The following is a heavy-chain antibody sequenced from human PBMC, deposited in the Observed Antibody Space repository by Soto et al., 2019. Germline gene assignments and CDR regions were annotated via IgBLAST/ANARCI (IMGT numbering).Heavy chain of an antibody. D-gene: IGHD1-26*01. Sequence: QVQLQESGPGLVKPSETLSLTCTVSGGSISSYYWSWIRQPPGKGLEWIGYIYYSGCTNYNPSLKSRVTISVDTSKNQFSLKLSSVTAADTAVYYCARKWGWYFDLWGRGTLVTVSS. J-gene: IGHJ2*01. V-gene: IGHV4-59*08. CDR2: IYYSGCT. CDR3: ARKWGWYFDL. CDR1: GGSISSYY.